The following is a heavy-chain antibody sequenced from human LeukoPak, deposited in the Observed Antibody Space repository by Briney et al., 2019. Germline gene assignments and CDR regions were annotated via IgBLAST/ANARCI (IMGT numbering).Heavy chain of an antibody. V-gene: IGHV3-7*03. CDR1: GFTFSSKW. D-gene: IGHD6-19*01. J-gene: IGHJ4*02. CDR2: IKPDGGDE. Sequence: GGSLRLSCSASGFTFSSKWMTWVRQAPGKGLEWVANIKPDGGDEHYVDSLRGRFTISRDNAKNSLYLQLDSLRTEDTAFYYCVKDKLAVAGLFDSWGQGTLVTVSS. CDR3: VKDKLAVAGLFDS.